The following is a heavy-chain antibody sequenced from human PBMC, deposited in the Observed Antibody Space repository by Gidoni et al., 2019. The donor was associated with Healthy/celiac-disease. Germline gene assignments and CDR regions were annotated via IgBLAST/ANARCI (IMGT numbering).Heavy chain of an antibody. V-gene: IGHV3-21*01. CDR2: ISSSSSYI. CDR3: ARDIRQGPMDDLDY. CDR1: GFTFSSYS. Sequence: EVQLVKSGGGLVKPGGSLRLSCAASGFTFSSYSMNWVRQAPGKGLGWVSFISSSSSYIYDADSEKGRFTISRDNAKNSLYLQMNSLRAEDTAVYYCARDIRQGPMDDLDYWGQGTLVTVSS. J-gene: IGHJ4*02. D-gene: IGHD3-10*01.